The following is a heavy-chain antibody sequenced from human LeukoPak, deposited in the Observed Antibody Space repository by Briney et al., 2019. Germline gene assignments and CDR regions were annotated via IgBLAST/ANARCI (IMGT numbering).Heavy chain of an antibody. Sequence: PGGSLRLSCAASGFTFSDYYMSWIRQAPGKGLEWVSYISSSGSTIYYADSVKGRFTISRDNSKNTLYLQVNSLRAEDTAVYYCARDMRATVTTGGELDYWGQGTLVTVSS. CDR3: ARDMRATVTTGGELDY. J-gene: IGHJ4*02. CDR2: ISSSGSTI. V-gene: IGHV3-11*04. D-gene: IGHD4-17*01. CDR1: GFTFSDYY.